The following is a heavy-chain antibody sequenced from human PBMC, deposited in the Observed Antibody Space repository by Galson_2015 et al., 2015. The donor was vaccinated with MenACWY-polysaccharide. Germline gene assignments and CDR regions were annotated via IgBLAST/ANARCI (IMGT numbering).Heavy chain of an antibody. J-gene: IGHJ6*03. CDR3: TRLHADYYYYMDV. CDR2: IKHSGTT. D-gene: IGHD4-11*01. Sequence: ETLSLTCAVYGGSFSGYDWSWIRQSPGKGLEWIGEIKHSGTTNYNPSLKSRVTISLDTSKNQFSLKLNSVTAADTAVYYCTRLHADYYYYMDVWGKGTTVTVSS. CDR1: GGSFSGYD. V-gene: IGHV4-34*01.